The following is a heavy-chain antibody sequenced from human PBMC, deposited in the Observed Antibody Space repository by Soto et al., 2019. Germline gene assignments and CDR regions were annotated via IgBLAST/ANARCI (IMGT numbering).Heavy chain of an antibody. D-gene: IGHD5-18*01. CDR2: INHSGGT. Sequence: SETLSLTCAVYGGSFSGYYWSWIRQPPGKGLEWIGEINHSGGTNYNPSLKSRVTISVDTSKNQFSLKLSSVTAADTAVYYCARGQYSYGYGALYYYYGMDVWGQGTTVTVSS. V-gene: IGHV4-34*01. CDR1: GGSFSGYY. CDR3: ARGQYSYGYGALYYYYGMDV. J-gene: IGHJ6*02.